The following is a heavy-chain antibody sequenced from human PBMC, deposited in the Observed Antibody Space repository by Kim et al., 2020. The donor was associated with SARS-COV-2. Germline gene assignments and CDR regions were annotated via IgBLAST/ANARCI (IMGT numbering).Heavy chain of an antibody. D-gene: IGHD1-1*01. J-gene: IGHJ4*02. V-gene: IGHV1-18*01. Sequence: NTNYAQKLQGRGTMTTDTSTSTAYMELRSLRSDDTAVYYCAREGNRPIYWGQGTLVTVSS. CDR2: NT. CDR3: AREGNRPIY.